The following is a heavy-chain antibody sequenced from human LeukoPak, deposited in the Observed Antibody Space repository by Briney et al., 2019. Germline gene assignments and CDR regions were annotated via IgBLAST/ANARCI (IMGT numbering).Heavy chain of an antibody. D-gene: IGHD3-22*01. CDR1: GGSISSGGYS. J-gene: IGHJ5*02. CDR2: IYYSGST. Sequence: PSQTLSLTCAVSGGSISSGGYSWSWIRQPPGKGLEWIGYIYYSGSTNYNPSLKSRVTTSVDTSKNQFSLKLSSVTAADTAVYYCARMVSGYYDSSGYPNWFDPWGQGTLVTVSS. CDR3: ARMVSGYYDSSGYPNWFDP. V-gene: IGHV4-30-4*07.